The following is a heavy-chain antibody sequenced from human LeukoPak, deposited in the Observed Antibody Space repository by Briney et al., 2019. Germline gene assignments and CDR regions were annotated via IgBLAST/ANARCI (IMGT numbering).Heavy chain of an antibody. CDR3: ARAPNRGYRYGYYDY. D-gene: IGHD5-18*01. Sequence: GASVKVSCKASGYTFTGYYMHWVRQAPGQGLEWMGWINLNSGGTNYAQKFQGWVTMTRDTSISTAYMELSRLRSDDTAVYYCARAPNRGYRYGYYDYWGQGTLVTVSS. J-gene: IGHJ4*02. CDR2: INLNSGGT. V-gene: IGHV1-2*04. CDR1: GYTFTGYY.